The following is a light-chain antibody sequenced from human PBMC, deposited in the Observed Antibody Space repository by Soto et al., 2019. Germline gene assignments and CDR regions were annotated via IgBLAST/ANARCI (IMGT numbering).Light chain of an antibody. CDR3: GSFSHNSALNV. Sequence: QSVLTQPASVSGSPGQSITISCTGTSSDVGGSIYVSWYQQHPGIAPKLMISEVSNRPSGVSNRFSGSKSGNTASLTISGLQAEDEADYFCGSFSHNSALNVFGTGTKVTVL. CDR1: SSDVGGSIY. J-gene: IGLJ1*01. V-gene: IGLV2-14*01. CDR2: EVS.